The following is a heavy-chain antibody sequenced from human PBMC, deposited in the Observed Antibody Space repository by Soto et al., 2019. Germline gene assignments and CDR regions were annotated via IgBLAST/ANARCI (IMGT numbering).Heavy chain of an antibody. D-gene: IGHD3-16*01. CDR2: ISAYNGNT. Sequence: QVQLVQSGAEVKKPGASVKVSCKASGYTFTNFGISWVRQAPGQGLEWMGWISAYNGNTNYAQKFQGRVTMTTDTSTSTASMEVRSLRFDDTAVYYGARGGTPIDYWGQGTLVTVSS. CDR1: GYTFTNFG. J-gene: IGHJ4*02. V-gene: IGHV1-18*01. CDR3: ARGGTPIDY.